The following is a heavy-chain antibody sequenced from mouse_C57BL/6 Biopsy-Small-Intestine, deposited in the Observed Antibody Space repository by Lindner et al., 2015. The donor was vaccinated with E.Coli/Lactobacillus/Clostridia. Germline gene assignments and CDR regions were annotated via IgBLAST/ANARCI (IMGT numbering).Heavy chain of an antibody. CDR2: MNPNSGNT. V-gene: IGHV1S130*01. J-gene: IGHJ4*01. D-gene: IGHD5-1*01. Sequence: SVKVSCKASGYTFISSDINWVRQAPGQGLEWMGWMNPNSGNTGYARKFQGRVTMTRNTSIATAYMELNSLRSEDTAVYYCARAIWRNQQNEYHFDHWGQGTLVTVSS. CDR3: ARAIWRNQQNEYHFDH. CDR1: GYTFISSD.